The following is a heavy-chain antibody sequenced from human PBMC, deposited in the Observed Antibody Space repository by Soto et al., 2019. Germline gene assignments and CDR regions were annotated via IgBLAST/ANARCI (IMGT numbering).Heavy chain of an antibody. D-gene: IGHD6-13*01. Sequence: GGSLRLSCAASGFTFSSYAMSWVRQAPGKGLEWVSAISGSGGSTYYADSVKGRFTISRDNSKNTLYLQMNSLRAEDTAVYYCAKVQKGWQQLVGYYFDYWGQGTLVTVSS. CDR1: GFTFSSYA. CDR3: AKVQKGWQQLVGYYFDY. V-gene: IGHV3-23*01. CDR2: ISGSGGST. J-gene: IGHJ4*02.